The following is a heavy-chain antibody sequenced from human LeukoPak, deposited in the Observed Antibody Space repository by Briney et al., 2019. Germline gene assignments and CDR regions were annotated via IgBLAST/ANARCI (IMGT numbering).Heavy chain of an antibody. J-gene: IGHJ3*02. CDR1: GFTFSDSY. Sequence: PGGSLRLSCAASGFTFSDSYMTWIRQAPGKGLEWVSYISNSGSSIYYADSVKGRFTTSRDNAKNSLYLQMNSLRAEDTAVYYCAKGGGPMKAFDIWGQGTMVTVSS. CDR3: AKGGGPMKAFDI. V-gene: IGHV3-11*04. CDR2: ISNSGSSI. D-gene: IGHD3-22*01.